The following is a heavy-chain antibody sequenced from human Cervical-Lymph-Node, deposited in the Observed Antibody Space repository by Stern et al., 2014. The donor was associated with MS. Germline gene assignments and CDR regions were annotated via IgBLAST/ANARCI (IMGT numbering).Heavy chain of an antibody. J-gene: IGHJ4*02. V-gene: IGHV3-33*01. D-gene: IGHD6-6*01. CDR1: GFTFSSYG. Sequence: VQLVESGGGVVQPGRSLRLSCAASGFTFSSYGMHWVRQAPGKGLEWVAVIWYDGSNKYYADSVKGRFTISRDNSKNTLYLQMNSLRAEDTAVYYCARDREPYRWQLVPGFDYWGQGTLVTVSS. CDR3: ARDREPYRWQLVPGFDY. CDR2: IWYDGSNK.